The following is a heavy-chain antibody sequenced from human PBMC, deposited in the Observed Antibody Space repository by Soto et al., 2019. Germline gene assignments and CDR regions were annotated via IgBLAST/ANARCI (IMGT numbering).Heavy chain of an antibody. D-gene: IGHD6-19*01. Sequence: GQGLEWMGRIIPILGIANDAQKCQGRVTITADESTSTAYMELSSLRSEDKAVYYCAGAVARDYYYGMDVWGQGTTVTVAS. V-gene: IGHV1-69*02. J-gene: IGHJ6*02. CDR3: AGAVARDYYYGMDV. CDR2: IIPILGIA.